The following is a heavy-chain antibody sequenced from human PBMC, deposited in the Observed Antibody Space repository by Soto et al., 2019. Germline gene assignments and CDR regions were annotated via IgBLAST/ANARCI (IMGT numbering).Heavy chain of an antibody. J-gene: IGHJ6*02. CDR3: AKDRPRQQLVLYYYGMDV. V-gene: IGHV3-23*01. CDR2: ISGSGGST. CDR1: GFTFSSYA. Sequence: GGSLRLSCAASGFTFSSYAMSWVRQAPGKALEWLSAISGSGGSTYYADSVKGRFTISRDNSKNTLYLQMNSLSAEDTAVYYCAKDRPRQQLVLYYYGMDVWGQGTTVTVSS. D-gene: IGHD6-13*01.